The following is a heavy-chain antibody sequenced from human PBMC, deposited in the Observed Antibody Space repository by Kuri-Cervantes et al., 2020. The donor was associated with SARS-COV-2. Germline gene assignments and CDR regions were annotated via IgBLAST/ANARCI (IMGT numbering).Heavy chain of an antibody. D-gene: IGHD1-26*01. CDR3: ARHALVGATLTWYFDY. J-gene: IGHJ4*02. V-gene: IGHV4-39*01. Sequence: SETLSLTCSVSGDSISSSPYYWGWIRQPPGKGLEWIASINNRGYTHYNPSLKIRVAISVDTSKNEFSLDLTSVTAADTAVYYCARHALVGATLTWYFDYWGQGTLVTVSS. CDR1: GDSISSSPYY. CDR2: INNRGYT.